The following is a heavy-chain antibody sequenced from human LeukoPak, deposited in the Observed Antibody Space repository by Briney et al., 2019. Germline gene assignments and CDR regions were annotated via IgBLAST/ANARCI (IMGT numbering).Heavy chain of an antibody. D-gene: IGHD6-19*01. CDR3: ARLDSSGWYGGDY. J-gene: IGHJ4*02. CDR2: IIPIFGTA. Sequence: SVKVSCKASGGTFSSYAISWVRQAPGQGLEWMGGIIPIFGTASYAQKFQGRVTITTDESTSTAYMELSSLRSEDTAVYYCARLDSSGWYGGDYWGQGTLVTVSS. CDR1: GGTFSSYA. V-gene: IGHV1-69*05.